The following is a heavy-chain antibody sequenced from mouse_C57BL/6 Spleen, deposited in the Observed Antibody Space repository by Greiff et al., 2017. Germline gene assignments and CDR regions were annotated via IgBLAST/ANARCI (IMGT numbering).Heavy chain of an antibody. CDR3: ARGHITSVVASPFDY. J-gene: IGHJ2*01. V-gene: IGHV1-82*01. D-gene: IGHD1-1*01. CDR1: GYAFSSSW. CDR2: IYPGDGDT. Sequence: QVQLQQSGPELVKPGASVKISCKASGYAFSSSWMNWVKQRPGKGLEWIGRIYPGDGDTNYNGKFKGKATLTADKSSSTAYMQLSSLTSEDSAVYFCARGHITSVVASPFDYWGQGTTLTVSS.